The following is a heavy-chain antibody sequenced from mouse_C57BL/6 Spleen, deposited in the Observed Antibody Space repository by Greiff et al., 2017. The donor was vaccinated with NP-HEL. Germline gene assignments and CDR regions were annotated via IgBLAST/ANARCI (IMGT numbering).Heavy chain of an antibody. Sequence: DVKLQESGPGLVKPSQSLSLTCSVTGYSITSGYYWNWIRQFPGNKLEWMGYISYDGSNNYNPSLKNRISITRDTSKNQFFLKLNSVTTEDTATYYCAREGQLRSFFDYWGQGTTLTVSS. CDR3: AREGQLRSFFDY. CDR2: ISYDGSN. D-gene: IGHD3-2*02. J-gene: IGHJ2*01. V-gene: IGHV3-6*01. CDR1: GYSITSGYY.